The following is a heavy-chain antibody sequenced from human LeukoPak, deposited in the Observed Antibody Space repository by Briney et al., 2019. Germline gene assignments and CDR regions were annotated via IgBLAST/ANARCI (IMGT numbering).Heavy chain of an antibody. Sequence: GGPLRLSCAASGLTFTTYWMAWVRQAPGKGLEWVANIKGDESAKHQADSVKGRFTISRDNAQNSVYLQMSSLRVEDTAVYYCARDVGGSLDYWGQGTLVTVSS. CDR2: IKGDESAK. J-gene: IGHJ4*02. CDR3: ARDVGGSLDY. V-gene: IGHV3-7*01. CDR1: GLTFTTYW. D-gene: IGHD1-26*01.